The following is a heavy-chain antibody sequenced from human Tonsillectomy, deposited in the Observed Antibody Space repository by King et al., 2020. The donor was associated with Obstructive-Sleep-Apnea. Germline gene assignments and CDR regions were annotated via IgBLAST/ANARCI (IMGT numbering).Heavy chain of an antibody. D-gene: IGHD6-13*01. V-gene: IGHV4-59*01. CDR2: IYDTGKT. CDR3: ARLAAAADTDS. CDR1: GGSINGFY. Sequence: QLQESGLGLVKPSETLSLTCTVSGGSINGFYWSWIRQPPGKGLEWIGFIYDTGKTNYNPSLKSRVTISIDTSRNQFSLKLISVTAADTAVYYCARLAAAADTDSWGQGTLVTVSS. J-gene: IGHJ4*02.